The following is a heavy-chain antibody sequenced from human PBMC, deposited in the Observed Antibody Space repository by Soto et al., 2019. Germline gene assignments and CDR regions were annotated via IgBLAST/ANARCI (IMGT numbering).Heavy chain of an antibody. J-gene: IGHJ4*02. CDR1: GGSISSYY. V-gene: IGHV4-59*01. CDR2: IYYSGST. D-gene: IGHD6-6*01. CDR3: ATLSSSTTRGYFDY. Sequence: PSETLSLTCTVSGGSISSYYWSWIRQPPGKGLEWIGYIYYSGSTNYNPSLKSRVTISVDTSKNQFSLKLSSVTAADTAVYYCATLSSSTTRGYFDYWGQGTLVTVSS.